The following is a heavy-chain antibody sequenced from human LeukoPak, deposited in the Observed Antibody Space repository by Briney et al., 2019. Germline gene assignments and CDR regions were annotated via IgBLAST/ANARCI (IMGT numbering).Heavy chain of an antibody. J-gene: IGHJ4*02. CDR1: GDSISSNNYY. V-gene: IGHV4-39*01. D-gene: IGHD5-18*01. CDR3: ATKGRLGYSYGYVY. Sequence: PSETLSLTCTVSGDSISSNNYYWGWIRQPPGKGLEWIGSTYYSGNTYYNPSLKSRVTISVDTSKSQFSLKLSSVTAADTAVYYCATKGRLGYSYGYVYWGQGTLVTVSS. CDR2: TYYSGNT.